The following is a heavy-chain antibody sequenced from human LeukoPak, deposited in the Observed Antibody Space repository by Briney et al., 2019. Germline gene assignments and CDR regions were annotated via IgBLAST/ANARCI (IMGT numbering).Heavy chain of an antibody. V-gene: IGHV3-30*18. CDR3: AKSHTSSGYYSFFDH. Sequence: PGGSLRLSCAASGFTFSSYDMHWVRQAPGRGLEWLAVVSNDGSNKYYPDSVKGRLTISRDNSKNTLYLQMNSLRAEDTAVYYCAKSHTSSGYYSFFDHWGQGTLVTVSS. CDR2: VSNDGSNK. CDR1: GFTFSSYD. D-gene: IGHD3-22*01. J-gene: IGHJ4*02.